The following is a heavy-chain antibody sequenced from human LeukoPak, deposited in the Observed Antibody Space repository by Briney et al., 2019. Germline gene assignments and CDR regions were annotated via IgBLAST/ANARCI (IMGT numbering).Heavy chain of an antibody. J-gene: IGHJ3*02. CDR2: IYYSGST. CDR3: ARVYARGVIIFGDAFDI. V-gene: IGHV4-59*12. CDR1: GGSISSYY. D-gene: IGHD3-10*01. Sequence: PSETLSLTCTVSGGSISSYYWSWIRQPPGKGLEWIGYIYYSGSTNYNPSLKSRVTISVDTSKNQFSLKLSSVTAADTAEYYCARVYARGVIIFGDAFDIWGQGTMVTVSS.